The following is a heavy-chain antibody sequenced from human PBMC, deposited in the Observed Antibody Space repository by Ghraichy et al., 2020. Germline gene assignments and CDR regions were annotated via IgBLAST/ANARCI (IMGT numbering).Heavy chain of an antibody. J-gene: IGHJ6*02. CDR3: AKGIAAGTSTIAYYYNGMDV. CDR1: GFTFSSYA. V-gene: IGHV3-23*01. D-gene: IGHD6-13*01. CDR2: ISGSGGST. Sequence: GGSLRLSCAASGFTFSSYAMSWVRQAPGKGLEWVSGISGSGGSTYYVDSVKGRFTISRDNSKNTLYLQMNSLRAEDTAVYYCAKGIAAGTSTIAYYYNGMDVWGQGTRVTVSS.